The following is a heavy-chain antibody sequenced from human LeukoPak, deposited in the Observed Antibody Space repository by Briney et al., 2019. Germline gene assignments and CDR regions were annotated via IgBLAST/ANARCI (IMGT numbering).Heavy chain of an antibody. J-gene: IGHJ4*02. Sequence: PGGSLRLSCAVSGFTFDSYSMNWVRQAPGKGLEWISYISGFSHTIYYADSVKGRFTISRDNAQNSVSLQMNGLRVEDTAVYYCARARDLDYWGQGTLVTVSS. CDR3: ARARDLDY. V-gene: IGHV3-48*01. CDR2: ISGFSHTI. CDR1: GFTFDSYS.